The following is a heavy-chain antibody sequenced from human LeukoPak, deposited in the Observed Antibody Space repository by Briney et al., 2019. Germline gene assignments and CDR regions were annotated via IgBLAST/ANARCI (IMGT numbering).Heavy chain of an antibody. Sequence: SQTLSLTCTVSGGSISSGGYYWSWIRQHPGKGLEWIGYIYYSGSTYYNPSLKSRVTISVDTSKNQFSLKLSSVTAADTAVYYCARPYSYNVFDAFDIWGQGTMVTVSS. CDR3: ARPYSYNVFDAFDI. D-gene: IGHD2-21*01. CDR2: IYYSGST. J-gene: IGHJ3*02. V-gene: IGHV4-31*03. CDR1: GGSISSGGYY.